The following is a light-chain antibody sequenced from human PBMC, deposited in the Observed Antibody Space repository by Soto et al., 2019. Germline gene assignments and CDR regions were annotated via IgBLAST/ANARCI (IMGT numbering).Light chain of an antibody. CDR2: GAS. V-gene: IGKV3-15*01. CDR3: QQYNDWLA. Sequence: EVVMTQSPYILSVSTGERATLFCRASQSVSSTVAWYQQRPGQAPRLLIYGASTRATGIPARFSGSGSGTEFTLTISSLQSEDFAVYYCQQYNDWLAFGGGTKV. CDR1: QSVSST. J-gene: IGKJ4*01.